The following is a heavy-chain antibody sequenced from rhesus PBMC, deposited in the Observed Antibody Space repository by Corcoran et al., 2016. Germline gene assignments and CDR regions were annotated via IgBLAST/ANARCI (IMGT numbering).Heavy chain of an antibody. CDR3: ARYTMTAMDY. J-gene: IGHJ4*01. V-gene: IGHV4-147*01. CDR1: GGSININY. CDR2: ILGGSGST. D-gene: IGHD2-27*01. Sequence: QVQLQESGPGLVKPSETLSLTCAVSGGSININYWSWLRPSPGQGLEWIAHILGGSGSTSHNPSLKSRVTISTDTSKNQFSLKLTSVTAADTALYYCARYTMTAMDYWGQGVLVIVSS.